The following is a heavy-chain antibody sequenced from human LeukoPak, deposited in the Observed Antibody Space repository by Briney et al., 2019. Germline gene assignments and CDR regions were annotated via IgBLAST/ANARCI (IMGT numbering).Heavy chain of an antibody. CDR2: ISRDGGRT. Sequence: GGSLRLSCAASGFTSGFTFDDYGMNWVRQVPGKGLEWVSGISRDGGRTGYADSVQSRFTISRDNSRNSLHLQMNSLRVEDTAFYYCVKDSNYDFWSGYYKGFDNWGQGTLVTVSS. CDR1: GFTFDDYG. V-gene: IGHV3-20*04. J-gene: IGHJ4*02. CDR3: VKDSNYDFWSGYYKGFDN. D-gene: IGHD3-3*01.